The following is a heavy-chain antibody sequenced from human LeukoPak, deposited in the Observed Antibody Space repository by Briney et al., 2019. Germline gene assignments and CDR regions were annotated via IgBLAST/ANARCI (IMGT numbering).Heavy chain of an antibody. J-gene: IGHJ4*02. V-gene: IGHV3-21*01. CDR1: GFTVSSNY. CDR2: ISSSSSYI. Sequence: GGSLRLSCAASGFTVSSNYMNWVRQAPGKGLEWVSSISSSSSYIYYADSVKGRFTISRDNAKNSLYLQMNSLRAEDTAVYYCARVVGSSSSWTKGYYFDYWGQGTLVTVSS. CDR3: ARVVGSSSSWTKGYYFDY. D-gene: IGHD6-13*01.